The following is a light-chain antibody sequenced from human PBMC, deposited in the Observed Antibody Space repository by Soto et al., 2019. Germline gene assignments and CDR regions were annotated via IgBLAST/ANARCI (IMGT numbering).Light chain of an antibody. CDR3: QQYGGSTRT. Sequence: EILLTQSPVTLSVSPGARATLSCRASQSLTSNLAWYQQRPGQAPRLLIYDTSTRATDVPARFSGSGSGTDFTLSISRLEPEDFAVYYCQQYGGSTRTFGQGTKVEIK. V-gene: IGKV3-20*01. J-gene: IGKJ1*01. CDR1: QSLTSN. CDR2: DTS.